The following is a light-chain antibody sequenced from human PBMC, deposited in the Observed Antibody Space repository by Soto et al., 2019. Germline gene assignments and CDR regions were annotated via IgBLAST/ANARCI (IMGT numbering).Light chain of an antibody. J-gene: IGKJ1*01. CDR1: QSLLYRDGNTY. CDR2: KIS. CDR3: MQGTHWPWT. V-gene: IGKV2-30*01. Sequence: DVVMTQSPLSLPVTLGQPASISCRSSQSLLYRDGNTYLNWFQQRPGQSPRRLIYKISNRDSGVPDRFSGSGSGTDLTLKISRVEAEDVGVYYCMQGTHWPWTFGQGTKVDIK.